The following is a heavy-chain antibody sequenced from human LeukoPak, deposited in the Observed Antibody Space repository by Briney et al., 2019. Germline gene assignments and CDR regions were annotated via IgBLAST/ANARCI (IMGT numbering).Heavy chain of an antibody. J-gene: IGHJ4*02. CDR3: ATDPTYDNSGFPFDY. Sequence: PSETLSLTCSVSGGSISNSSFYWGWVRQPPGKGLEWIGSIYYGGNTYYKPSLKSRVTISVDTSKNQFSLKLNPVTAADTAVYYCATDPTYDNSGFPFDYWGQGTLVTVSS. CDR1: GGSISNSSFY. CDR2: IYYGGNT. V-gene: IGHV4-39*01. D-gene: IGHD3-22*01.